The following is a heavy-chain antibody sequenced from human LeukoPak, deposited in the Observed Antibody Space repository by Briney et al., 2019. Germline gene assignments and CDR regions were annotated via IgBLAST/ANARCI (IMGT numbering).Heavy chain of an antibody. CDR2: IWYDGSNK. V-gene: IGHV3-30*02. J-gene: IGHJ4*02. Sequence: PGGSLRLSCAASGFTFSSYGMHWVRQAPGKGLEWVAVIWYDGSNKYYADSVKGRFTISRDNSKNTLYLQMNSLRAEDTAVYYCAKSTDSYSGSYLDYWGQGTLVTVSS. D-gene: IGHD1-26*01. CDR3: AKSTDSYSGSYLDY. CDR1: GFTFSSYG.